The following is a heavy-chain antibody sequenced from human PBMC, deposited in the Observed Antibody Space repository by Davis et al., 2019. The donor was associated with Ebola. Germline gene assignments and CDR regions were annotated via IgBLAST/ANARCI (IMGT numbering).Heavy chain of an antibody. CDR1: GFTFSIYG. CDR2: ISYDGSNK. CDR3: AKLGGTAMPAEDY. Sequence: GESLKTSCAASGFTFSIYGMHRVRQAPGKGLEWVAVISYDGSNKYYADAVKGRFTISRDNSKNTLYLQMNSLRAEDTAVYYCAKLGGTAMPAEDYWGQGTLVTVSS. V-gene: IGHV3-30*18. D-gene: IGHD5-18*01. J-gene: IGHJ4*02.